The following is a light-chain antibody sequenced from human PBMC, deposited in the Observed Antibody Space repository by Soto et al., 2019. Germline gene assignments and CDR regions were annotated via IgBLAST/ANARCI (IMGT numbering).Light chain of an antibody. CDR1: QTISGY. CDR2: AXS. V-gene: IGKV1-39*01. Sequence: IQMTQSPFSLCASVGDRVXIICRASQTISGYLNWCQQXXGEAPKXXXDAXSSLQSGVPSRFSGSGSGTEFTLTINSLQPEDFATYYCQQLMSYPITFGQGTRLEIK. J-gene: IGKJ5*01. CDR3: QQLMSYPIT.